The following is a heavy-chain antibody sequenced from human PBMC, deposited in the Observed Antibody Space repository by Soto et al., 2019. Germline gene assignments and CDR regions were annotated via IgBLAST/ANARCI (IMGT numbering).Heavy chain of an antibody. J-gene: IGHJ5*02. V-gene: IGHV4-59*01. CDR2: IYYSGST. D-gene: IGHD6-25*01. CDR1: GGSISSYY. Sequence: SETLSLTCTVSGGSISSYYWSWIRPPPGKGLECIGYIYYSGSTNYNPSLKSRVTISVDTPKSQLGLKLSSVXASYMAVYYCERLRLPPLRSCFDPLRKGILVTVSS. CDR3: ERLRLPPLRSCFDP.